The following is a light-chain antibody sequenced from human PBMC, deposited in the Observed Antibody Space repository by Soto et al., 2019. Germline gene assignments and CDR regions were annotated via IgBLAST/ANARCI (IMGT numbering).Light chain of an antibody. Sequence: EVAMTQSPATLSVSPGERAILSCRTSQGVSSNLAWYQQKPGLPPRLLIYGASTRATGIPARFSGSGSGTEFTLTISSLQSEEFVVYYCQQYDNRPPFTFGPGTKVDIK. CDR2: GAS. CDR1: QGVSSN. V-gene: IGKV3-15*01. J-gene: IGKJ3*01. CDR3: QQYDNRPPFT.